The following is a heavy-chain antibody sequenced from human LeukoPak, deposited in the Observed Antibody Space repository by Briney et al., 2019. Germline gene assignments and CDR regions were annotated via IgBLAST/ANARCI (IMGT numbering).Heavy chain of an antibody. J-gene: IGHJ4*02. CDR2: IYYSGST. V-gene: IGHV4-59*01. Sequence: SETLSLTCTVSGGSISPYYWSWIRQPPGKGLEWIGYIYYSGSTNYNPSLKSRVTISVDTSKNQFSLKLTSVTAADTAVYYCAASFMHYDILTGPFDYWGQGTLVTVSS. D-gene: IGHD3-9*01. CDR1: GGSISPYY. CDR3: AASFMHYDILTGPFDY.